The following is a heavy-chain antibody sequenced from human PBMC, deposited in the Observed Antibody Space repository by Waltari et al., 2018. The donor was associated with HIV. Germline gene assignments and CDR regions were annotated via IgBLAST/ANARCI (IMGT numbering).Heavy chain of an antibody. Sequence: QVQLVQSGAEVKKPGSSVKVSCKASGGTFSSYAISWVRQAPGQGLEWMGGIIPIFGTANCAQSFQGRVTITADESTSTAYRELSSLRSEDTAVYYCARGSWDYVWGSYQTIRYFDYWGQGTLVTVSS. D-gene: IGHD3-16*02. CDR1: GGTFSSYA. CDR3: ARGSWDYVWGSYQTIRYFDY. J-gene: IGHJ4*02. V-gene: IGHV1-69*01. CDR2: IIPIFGTA.